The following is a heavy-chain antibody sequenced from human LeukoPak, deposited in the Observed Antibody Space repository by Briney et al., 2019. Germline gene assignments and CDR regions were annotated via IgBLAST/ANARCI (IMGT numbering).Heavy chain of an antibody. V-gene: IGHV4-34*01. J-gene: IGHJ6*02. CDR3: AGGFGYV. Sequence: SETLSLTCGVYGGSFRGYYWSWIRQPPGKGLEWIGEINHDGSTHYNPSLKSRVTISVDTSKNQFSLKLSSVTAADTAVYYCAGGFGYVWGQGTTVTVSS. CDR2: INHDGST. CDR1: GGSFRGYY. D-gene: IGHD3-16*01.